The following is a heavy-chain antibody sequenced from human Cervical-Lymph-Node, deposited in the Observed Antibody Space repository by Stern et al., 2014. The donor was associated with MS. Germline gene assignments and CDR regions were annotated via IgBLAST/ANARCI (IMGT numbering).Heavy chain of an antibody. Sequence: VQLVESGGGVVQPGRSLRLSCAASGFSFSRYAMHWVRQAQGKGLEWVALRWYDGSNPSDADSVTGRFNISRDNFKNSLYVQMNSLRAEDTAVYYCASAYSSSHYYFDYWGQGTLVTVSS. CDR1: GFSFSRYA. V-gene: IGHV3-33*01. D-gene: IGHD6-13*01. CDR3: ASAYSSSHYYFDY. J-gene: IGHJ4*02. CDR2: RWYDGSNP.